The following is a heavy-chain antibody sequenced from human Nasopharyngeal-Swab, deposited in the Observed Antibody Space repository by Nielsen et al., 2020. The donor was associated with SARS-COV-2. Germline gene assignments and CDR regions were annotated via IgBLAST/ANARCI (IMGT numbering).Heavy chain of an antibody. J-gene: IGHJ4*02. Sequence: GGSLRLSCATSGFTFSTYWMTWVRQAPGKGLEWVANIKQDGSEKYYIDSVKGRFTISRDNAKSSLFLEMNSLRVEDTALYYCATDGYSFGYDRGYWGQGTLVIVSS. D-gene: IGHD4-11*01. CDR2: IKQDGSEK. V-gene: IGHV3-7*01. CDR3: ATDGYSFGYDRGY. CDR1: GFTFSTYW.